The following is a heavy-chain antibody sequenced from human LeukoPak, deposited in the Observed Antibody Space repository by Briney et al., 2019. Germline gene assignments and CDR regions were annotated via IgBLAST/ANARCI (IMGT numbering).Heavy chain of an antibody. CDR3: ARVLSGSWDWFDP. J-gene: IGHJ5*02. CDR2: INTDGSRI. CDR1: GFTFSNYW. D-gene: IGHD3-22*01. V-gene: IGHV3-74*01. Sequence: AGGSLRLSCAASGFTFSNYWMHWVRQAPGKGLVWVSRINTDGSRITYADSVKGRFTISRDNAINTVYLQMNSLRAEDTAVYYCARVLSGSWDWFDPWGQGTLVTVSS.